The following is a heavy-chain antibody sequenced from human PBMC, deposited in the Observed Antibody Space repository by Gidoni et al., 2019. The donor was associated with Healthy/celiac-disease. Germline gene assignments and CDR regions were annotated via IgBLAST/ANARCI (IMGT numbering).Heavy chain of an antibody. D-gene: IGHD6-13*01. V-gene: IGHV4-31*03. Sequence: QVQLQESGPGLVKPSQTLSLTCTVSGGSISSGDYYWSWIRQHPGKGLEWIGYIYYSGSTFYNPSLKSRVTISLDTSKNQLSLKLSSVTAADTAVYYCARDHIAATVSDAFDIWGQGTMVTVSS. CDR3: ARDHIAATVSDAFDI. CDR1: GGSISSGDYY. CDR2: IYYSGST. J-gene: IGHJ3*02.